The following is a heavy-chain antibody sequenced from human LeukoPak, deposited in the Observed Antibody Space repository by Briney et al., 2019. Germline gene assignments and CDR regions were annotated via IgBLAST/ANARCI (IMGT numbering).Heavy chain of an antibody. CDR2: IYYTGST. Sequence: SETLSLTCTVSGGSISGFYWSWIRQPPGKGLEWIGYIYYTGSTNYNPSLKSRVTISVDTSKNQFSLKLSSVTAADTAVYYCARVSLVNRLLLFDYWGQGTLVTVSS. J-gene: IGHJ4*02. V-gene: IGHV4-59*12. D-gene: IGHD3-22*01. CDR1: GGSISGFY. CDR3: ARVSLVNRLLLFDY.